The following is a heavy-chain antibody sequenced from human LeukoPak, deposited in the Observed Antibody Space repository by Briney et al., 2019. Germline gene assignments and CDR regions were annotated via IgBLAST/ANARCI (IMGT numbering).Heavy chain of an antibody. CDR2: ISSSGSTI. CDR1: GFTFSTYA. D-gene: IGHD6-19*01. Sequence: GGSLRLSGAASGFTFSTYAMSWIRQAPGKGLEWVSYISSSGSTIYYADSVKGRFTISRDNAKNSLYLQMNSLRAEDTAVYYCARGYSSGTFDYWGQGTLVTVSS. CDR3: ARGYSSGTFDY. V-gene: IGHV3-11*01. J-gene: IGHJ4*02.